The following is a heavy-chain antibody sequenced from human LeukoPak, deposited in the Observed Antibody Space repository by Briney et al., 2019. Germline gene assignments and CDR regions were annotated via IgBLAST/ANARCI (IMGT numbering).Heavy chain of an antibody. Sequence: KPSETLSLTCTVSGASISSGDYFWTWVRQPAGKGLEWIGRFYTRGTATYNTSLKSRVTISIDTSKNQFSLRLSSVTAADTAIYYCARDQPALGPDAFDIWGQGTMVTVSS. CDR1: GASISSGDYF. CDR3: ARDQPALGPDAFDI. D-gene: IGHD2-2*01. V-gene: IGHV4-61*02. CDR2: FYTRGTA. J-gene: IGHJ3*02.